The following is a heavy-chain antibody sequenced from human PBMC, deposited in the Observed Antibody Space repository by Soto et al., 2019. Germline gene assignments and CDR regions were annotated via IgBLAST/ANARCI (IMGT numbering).Heavy chain of an antibody. CDR3: ARESEDLTSNFDY. J-gene: IGHJ4*02. Sequence: GGSLRLSCSASGFTYTRYSMNWVRQAPGKGLEWVSSISSTTNYIYYGDSMKGRFTISRDNAKNSLYLEMNSLRAEDTAVYYCARESEDLTSNFDYWGQGTLVTVSS. CDR1: GFTYTRYS. V-gene: IGHV3-21*06. CDR2: ISSTTNYI.